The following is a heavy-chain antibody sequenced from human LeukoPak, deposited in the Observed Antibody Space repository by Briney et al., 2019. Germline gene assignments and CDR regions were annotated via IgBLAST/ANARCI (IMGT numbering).Heavy chain of an antibody. D-gene: IGHD5/OR15-5a*01. J-gene: IGHJ5*02. Sequence: SVKVSCKASGGTFSSYAISWVREAPGQGLEWMGGIIPIFGTANYAQKFQGRVTITTDESTSTAYMELSSLRSEDTAVYYCARVPHRGLNWFDPWGQGTLFTVSS. CDR2: IIPIFGTA. CDR1: GGTFSSYA. V-gene: IGHV1-69*05. CDR3: ARVPHRGLNWFDP.